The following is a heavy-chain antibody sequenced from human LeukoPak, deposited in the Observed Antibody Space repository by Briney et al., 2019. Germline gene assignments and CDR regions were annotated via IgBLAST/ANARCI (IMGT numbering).Heavy chain of an antibody. CDR3: AKLGDILTGYPYYFDS. CDR2: ISGSRSYT. J-gene: IGHJ4*02. D-gene: IGHD3-9*01. CDR1: GFTFSSYA. Sequence: PGGSLRLSCAASGFTFSSYAMSWVRQAPGKGLEWVSAISGSRSYTYYADSVKGRFTISRDNSKNTLYLQMNSLRAEDTAVYYCAKLGDILTGYPYYFDSWGQGTLGTVSS. V-gene: IGHV3-23*01.